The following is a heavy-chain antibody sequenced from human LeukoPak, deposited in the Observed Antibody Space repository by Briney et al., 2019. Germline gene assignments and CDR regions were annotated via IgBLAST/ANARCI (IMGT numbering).Heavy chain of an antibody. J-gene: IGHJ4*02. CDR2: ISGSGGST. Sequence: GGSLRLSCAASGFTFSSYAMSWVRQAPAKGLEWVSAISGSGGSTYYADSVKGRLTTLSVNSKNKQFLLMNSPRADATAVSYWEKDPGYSSGWYTGFGDYWGQGTLVTVSS. CDR1: GFTFSSYA. D-gene: IGHD6-19*01. CDR3: EKDPGYSSGWYTGFGDY. V-gene: IGHV3-23*01.